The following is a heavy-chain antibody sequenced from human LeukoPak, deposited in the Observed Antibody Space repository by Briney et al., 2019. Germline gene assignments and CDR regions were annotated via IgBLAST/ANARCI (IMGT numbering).Heavy chain of an antibody. CDR1: GGSISSYY. Sequence: SETLSLTCTVSGGSISSYYWSWIRQPAGKGLEWIGRIYTSGSTNYNPSLKSRVTMSVDTSKNQFSLKLSSVTAADTAVYYCARLGGYSGSYSYIDYWGQGTLVTVSS. CDR3: ARLGGYSGSYSYIDY. CDR2: IYTSGST. V-gene: IGHV4-4*07. J-gene: IGHJ4*02. D-gene: IGHD1-26*01.